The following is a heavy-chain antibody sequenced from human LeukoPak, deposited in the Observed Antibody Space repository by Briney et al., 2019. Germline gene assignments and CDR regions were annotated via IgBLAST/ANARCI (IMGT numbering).Heavy chain of an antibody. CDR2: ISYIGST. J-gene: IGHJ3*02. CDR1: DDSFSSHY. Sequence: SETLSLTCAVSDDSFSSHYWTWIRQPPAKGLEWIGYISYIGSTNYNPSLKRRVTISIDTSRNQFSLRLSSVTAADTAVYYCARDLVTVTKGFDIWGQGTMVSVSS. V-gene: IGHV4-59*11. D-gene: IGHD4-17*01. CDR3: ARDLVTVTKGFDI.